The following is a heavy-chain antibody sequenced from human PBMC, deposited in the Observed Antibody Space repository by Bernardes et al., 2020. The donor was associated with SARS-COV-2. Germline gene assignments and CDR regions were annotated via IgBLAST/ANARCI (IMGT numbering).Heavy chain of an antibody. Sequence: GGSLRLSCAASGFTFSSYWMSWVRQAPGKGLEWVANIKEDGSEKNYVDSVKGRFSISRDNAKNSLYLQMNSLRAEDTAVYYCARDYNWGNWYFDLWGRGTLVTVSS. CDR2: IKEDGSEK. CDR1: GFTFSSYW. J-gene: IGHJ2*01. CDR3: ARDYNWGNWYFDL. D-gene: IGHD7-27*01. V-gene: IGHV3-7*03.